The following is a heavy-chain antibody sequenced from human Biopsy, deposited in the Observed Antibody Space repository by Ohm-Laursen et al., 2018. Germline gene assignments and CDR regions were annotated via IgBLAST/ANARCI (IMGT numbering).Heavy chain of an antibody. D-gene: IGHD3-16*01. J-gene: IGHJ6*02. CDR3: LRGSMDV. CDR2: TRNKVNSYTT. Sequence: SLRLSCAASGFSFSDHYMDWVRQAPGKGLEWVGRTRNKVNSYTTEYAASVKGRFTISRDDSKNSLYLQMNSLKTEDTAVYYGLRGSMDVWGQGTTVTVSS. CDR1: GFSFSDHY. V-gene: IGHV3-72*01.